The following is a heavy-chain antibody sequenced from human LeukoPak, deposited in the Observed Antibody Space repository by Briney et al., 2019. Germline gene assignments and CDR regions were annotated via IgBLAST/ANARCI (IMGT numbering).Heavy chain of an antibody. CDR1: GYSISSGYY. CDR2: IYYSGST. D-gene: IGHD6-13*01. J-gene: IGHJ4*02. V-gene: IGHV4-38-2*02. Sequence: SETLSLTCTVSGYSISSGYYWGWIRQPPGKGLEWIGSIYYSGSTYYNPSLKSRVTISVDTSKNQFSLKLSSVTAADTAVYYCARATGFGSGIAGARGAPKYYFDYWGQGTLVTVSS. CDR3: ARATGFGSGIAGARGAPKYYFDY.